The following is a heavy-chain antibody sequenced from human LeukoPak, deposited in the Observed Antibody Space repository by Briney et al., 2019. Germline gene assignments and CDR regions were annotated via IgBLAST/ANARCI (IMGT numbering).Heavy chain of an antibody. CDR1: GYTFTSYG. CDR3: AGPAYDFWSGYPPRAYYYYYMDV. Sequence: ASVKVSCKASGYTFTSYGISWVRQAPGQGLEWMGWISAYNGNTNYAQKLQGRVTMTTDTSTSTAYMELRSLRSDDTAVYYCAGPAYDFWSGYPPRAYYYYYMDVWGKGTTVTVSS. CDR2: ISAYNGNT. V-gene: IGHV1-18*01. D-gene: IGHD3-3*01. J-gene: IGHJ6*03.